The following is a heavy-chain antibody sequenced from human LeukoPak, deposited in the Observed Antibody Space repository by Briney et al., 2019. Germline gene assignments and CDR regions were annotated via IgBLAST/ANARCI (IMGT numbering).Heavy chain of an antibody. Sequence: SETLSLTCTVSGGSISSYYWSWVRQPPGKGLEWIGYIYYFGSTNYNPSLKSRVTISVDTSKNQFSLKLSSVTAADTAVYYCARSRGYSYGTTFLDYWGQGTLVTVSS. CDR2: IYYFGST. D-gene: IGHD5-18*01. CDR3: ARSRGYSYGTTFLDY. CDR1: GGSISSYY. J-gene: IGHJ4*02. V-gene: IGHV4-59*08.